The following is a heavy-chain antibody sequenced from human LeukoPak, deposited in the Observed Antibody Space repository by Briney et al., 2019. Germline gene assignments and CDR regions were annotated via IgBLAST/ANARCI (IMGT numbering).Heavy chain of an antibody. CDR2: INHSGST. CDR1: GGSFSGYY. Sequence: SETLSLTCAVYGGSFSGYYWSWIRQPPGKGLEWIGEINHSGSTNYNPSLKRRVTISVDTSKNQFSMKLSSVTAADTAVYYCARDWLRAFDIWGQGTMVTVSS. V-gene: IGHV4-34*01. D-gene: IGHD3-9*01. J-gene: IGHJ3*02. CDR3: ARDWLRAFDI.